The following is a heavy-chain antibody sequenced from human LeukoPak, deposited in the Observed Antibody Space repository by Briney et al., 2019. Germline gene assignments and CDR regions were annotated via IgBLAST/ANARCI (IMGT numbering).Heavy chain of an antibody. V-gene: IGHV4-59*01. CDR1: GGSISSYY. D-gene: IGHD1-26*01. CDR3: ARETLGGSYGRFDP. CDR2: IYYSGST. Sequence: PSETLSLTCTVSGGSISSYYWSWIRQHPGKGLEWIGYIYYSGSTNYNPSLKSRVTISVDTSKNQFSLKLSSVTAADTAVYYCARETLGGSYGRFDPWGQGTLVTVSS. J-gene: IGHJ5*02.